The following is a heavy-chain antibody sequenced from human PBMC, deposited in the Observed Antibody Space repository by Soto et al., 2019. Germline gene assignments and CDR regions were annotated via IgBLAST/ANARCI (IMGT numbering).Heavy chain of an antibody. J-gene: IGHJ4*02. D-gene: IGHD1-1*01. Sequence: QVHLVQSGAEEKKPGASVKVSCKASGYTFTTIPMHCVRQAPGQRLEWMGLINTGNGNTKYSQKFQDRVTITRDTSASTAYMELSSLTSEDTAVYYCARDGGLLEYWGQGTLVTVSS. CDR3: ARDGGLLEY. V-gene: IGHV1-3*05. CDR2: INTGNGNT. CDR1: GYTFTTIP.